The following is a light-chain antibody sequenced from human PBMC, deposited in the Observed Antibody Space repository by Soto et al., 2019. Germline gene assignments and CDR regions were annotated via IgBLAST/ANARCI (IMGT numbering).Light chain of an antibody. J-gene: IGKJ5*01. CDR3: QQAYSTLSIN. V-gene: IGKV1-39*01. CDR2: AAS. CDR1: ESIARH. Sequence: DIPMTQSPSSLSASVGDRVTITCRASESIARHLNWYQQKPGRAPNLLIYAASSLQNGVPSRFRGGGSGTDFTLTTSTLPPEDSATYYCQQAYSTLSINFGQGTRLEIK.